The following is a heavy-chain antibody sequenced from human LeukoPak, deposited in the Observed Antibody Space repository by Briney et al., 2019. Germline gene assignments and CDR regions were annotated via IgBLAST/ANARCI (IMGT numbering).Heavy chain of an antibody. V-gene: IGHV3-53*01. CDR1: GFTVSGNY. J-gene: IGHJ4*02. CDR2: IYSGGNT. Sequence: GGSLRLSYAASGFTVSGNYMSWVRQAPGKGLEWVSVIYSGGNTYYADSVKGRFTISRDNSKNTLYLQMNSLRAEDTAVYYCAKRGGYDFWSGYSDYWGQGTLVTVSS. CDR3: AKRGGYDFWSGYSDY. D-gene: IGHD3-3*01.